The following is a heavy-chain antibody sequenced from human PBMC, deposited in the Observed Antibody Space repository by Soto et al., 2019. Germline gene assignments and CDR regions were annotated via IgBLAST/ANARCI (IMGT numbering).Heavy chain of an antibody. CDR1: GGSFSGYY. J-gene: IGHJ6*02. V-gene: IGHV4-34*01. D-gene: IGHD3-10*01. CDR2: INHSGST. CDR3: ARGIYGSGDHYYYGMDV. Sequence: SETLSLTCAVYGGSFSGYYWSWIRQPPGKGLEWIGEINHSGSTNYNPSLKSRVTISVDTSKNQFSLKLRSVTAADTAVYYCARGIYGSGDHYYYGMDVWGQGTTVTVSS.